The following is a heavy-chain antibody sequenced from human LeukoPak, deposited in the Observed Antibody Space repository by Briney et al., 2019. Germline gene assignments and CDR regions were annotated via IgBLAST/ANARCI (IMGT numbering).Heavy chain of an antibody. J-gene: IGHJ4*02. V-gene: IGHV3-23*01. CDR2: ISGSDGNT. CDR3: AKVHSSGWLFDY. D-gene: IGHD6-19*01. CDR1: GFTFSSYA. Sequence: GGSLRLSCAASGFTFSSYAMSWVRQAPGKGLEWVSGISGSDGNTYYADSVKGRFTISRDNSKNTLYLQTNSLRAEDTAVYYCAKVHSSGWLFDYWGQGTLVTVSS.